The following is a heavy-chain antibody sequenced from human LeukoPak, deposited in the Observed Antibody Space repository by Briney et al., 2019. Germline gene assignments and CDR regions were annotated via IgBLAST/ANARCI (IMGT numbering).Heavy chain of an antibody. D-gene: IGHD2-2*01. CDR3: AREVGSSTSGGVRGAHDAFDI. CDR1: GFTFSSYA. Sequence: PGGSLRLSCAASGFTFSSYAMHWVRQAPGKGLEWVAVISYDGSNKYYADSVKGRFTISRDNSKNTLYLQMNSLRAEDTAVYYCAREVGSSTSGGVRGAHDAFDIWGQGTMVTVSS. J-gene: IGHJ3*02. CDR2: ISYDGSNK. V-gene: IGHV3-30-3*01.